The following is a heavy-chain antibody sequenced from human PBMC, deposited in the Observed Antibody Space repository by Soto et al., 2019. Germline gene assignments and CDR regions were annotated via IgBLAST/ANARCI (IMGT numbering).Heavy chain of an antibody. CDR2: ISSSSSYI. CDR1: GFTFSSYS. Sequence: PGGSLRLSCAASGFTFSSYSMNWVRQAPGKGLEWVSSISSSSSYIYYADSVKGRFTISRDNAKNSLYLQMNSLRAEDTAVYYCARAMDYGSGEYYYYGMDVWGQGTTVTVSS. J-gene: IGHJ6*02. CDR3: ARAMDYGSGEYYYYGMDV. V-gene: IGHV3-21*01. D-gene: IGHD3-10*01.